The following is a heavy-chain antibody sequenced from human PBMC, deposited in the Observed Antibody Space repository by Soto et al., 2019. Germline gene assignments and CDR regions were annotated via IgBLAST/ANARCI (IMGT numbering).Heavy chain of an antibody. Sequence: QVQLQESGPGLVKPSWTLSLTCAVSGGSISSSKWWSWVRQPPGKGLEWIGQIYHGGSSDYNPSLKSQGTYSLDKSKKQCSLKLSSVTAADTAVYYCARDRDSSDTGGMDVWGQGNTVIVSS. D-gene: IGHD3-22*01. V-gene: IGHV4-4*02. CDR2: IYHGGSS. J-gene: IGHJ6*02. CDR3: ARDRDSSDTGGMDV. CDR1: GGSISSSKW.